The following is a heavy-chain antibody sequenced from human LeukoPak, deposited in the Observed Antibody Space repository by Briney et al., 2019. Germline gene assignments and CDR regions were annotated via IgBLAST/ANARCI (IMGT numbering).Heavy chain of an antibody. CDR3: ASPTNSGGSWYNY. J-gene: IGHJ4*02. V-gene: IGHV1-69*05. CDR2: IIPIFGTA. D-gene: IGHD6-13*01. CDR1: GGTFSIYA. Sequence: SVKVSCKASGGTFSIYAISWVRQAPGQGLEWMGRIIPIFGTANYAQKFQGRVTITTDESTSTAYMELSSLRSEDTAVYYCASPTNSGGSWYNYWGQGTLVTVSS.